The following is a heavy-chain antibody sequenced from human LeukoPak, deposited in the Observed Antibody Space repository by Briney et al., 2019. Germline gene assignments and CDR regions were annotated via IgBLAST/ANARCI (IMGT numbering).Heavy chain of an antibody. CDR2: IYPGDSDT. CDR3: ARSIPHFSGPASYWFDP. Sequence: GESRKISCKGSGYSFTSYWIGWVRQMPGKGLEWMGIIYPGDSDTRYSPSFQGQVTISADKSISTAYLQWSSLKASDTAMYYCARSIPHFSGPASYWFDPWGQGTLVTVSS. CDR1: GYSFTSYW. J-gene: IGHJ5*02. V-gene: IGHV5-51*01. D-gene: IGHD6-25*01.